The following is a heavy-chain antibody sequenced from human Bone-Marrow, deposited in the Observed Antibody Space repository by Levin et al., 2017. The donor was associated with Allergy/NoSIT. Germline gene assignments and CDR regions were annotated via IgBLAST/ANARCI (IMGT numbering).Heavy chain of an antibody. CDR3: ARYSSVSSADDH. CDR2: ISVENGNT. D-gene: IGHD6-19*01. CDR1: GYMFTDYG. V-gene: IGHV1-18*01. Sequence: GESLKISCRTSGYMFTDYGISWVRQAPGQGLEWMGWISVENGNTNYLEKFQDRLTLTRDTTTSKVYLELRSLRLDDTAIYYCARYSSVSSADDHWGQGTLVTVSS. J-gene: IGHJ4*02.